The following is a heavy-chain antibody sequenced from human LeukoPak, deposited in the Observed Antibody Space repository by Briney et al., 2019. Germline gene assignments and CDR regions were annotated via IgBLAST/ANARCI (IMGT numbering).Heavy chain of an antibody. D-gene: IGHD3-22*01. J-gene: IGHJ4*02. CDR3: ARDYYDSSGAGSL. V-gene: IGHV3-66*02. CDR2: IYSGGST. CDR1: GFTVSSNY. Sequence: QAGGSLRLSCAASGFTVSSNYMSWVRQAPGKGLEWVSVIYSGGSTYYADSVKGRFTISRDNSKNTLYLQMNSLRAEDTAVYYCARDYYDSSGAGSLWGQGTLVTVSS.